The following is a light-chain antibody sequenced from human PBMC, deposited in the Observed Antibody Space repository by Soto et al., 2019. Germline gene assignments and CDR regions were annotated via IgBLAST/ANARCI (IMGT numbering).Light chain of an antibody. CDR2: GAS. V-gene: IGKV1-27*01. CDR1: QNFSNY. J-gene: IGKJ2*01. CDR3: QQRSSDPFT. Sequence: DIALTQSPSALSASVGDRVTITCRASQNFSNYLVWFQQQPGKVPNLLIYGASTWESGIPSRFSGSGSGTDFTLTISSLEPEDFATYFCQQRSSDPFTLGPGTKLEIK.